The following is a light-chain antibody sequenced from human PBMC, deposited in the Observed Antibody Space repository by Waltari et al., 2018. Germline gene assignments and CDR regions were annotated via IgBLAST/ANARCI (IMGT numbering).Light chain of an antibody. CDR2: WAS. CDR3: QQYYSTFLT. J-gene: IGKJ4*01. V-gene: IGKV4-1*01. Sequence: DIVMPQSPESLTVSLGDRATINCKSSPSLFYNSNNQNYLAWYQQKPGQPPKVLIYWASTRESGVPERFSGSGSGTDFTLTITNLQPEDVAVYYCQQYYSTFLTFGGGTKVE. CDR1: PSLFYNSNNQNY.